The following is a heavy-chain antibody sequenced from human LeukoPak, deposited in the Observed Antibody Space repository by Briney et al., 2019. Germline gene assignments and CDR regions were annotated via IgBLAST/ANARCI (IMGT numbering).Heavy chain of an antibody. Sequence: SETLSLTCAVYGGSFSGYYWSWIRQPPGKGLEWIGEINHSGSTNYNPSLKSRVTISVDTSKNQFSLKLSSVTAADTAVYYCARVLRIAAAGTRRDFDPWGQGTLVTVSS. J-gene: IGHJ5*02. CDR2: INHSGST. V-gene: IGHV4-34*01. D-gene: IGHD6-13*01. CDR1: GGSFSGYY. CDR3: ARVLRIAAAGTRRDFDP.